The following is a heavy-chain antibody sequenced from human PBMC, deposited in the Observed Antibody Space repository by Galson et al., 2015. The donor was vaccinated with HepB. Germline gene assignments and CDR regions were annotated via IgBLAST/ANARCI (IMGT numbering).Heavy chain of an antibody. CDR3: ARDSNTYYDFWSGYSYYYGMDV. CDR1: GFTVSSNY. V-gene: IGHV3-53*01. J-gene: IGHJ6*02. D-gene: IGHD3-3*01. CDR2: IYSGGST. Sequence: SLRLSCAASGFTVSSNYMSWVRQAPGKGLEWVSVIYSGGSTYYADSVKGRFTISRDNSKNTLYLQMNSLRAGDTAVYYCARDSNTYYDFWSGYSYYYGMDVWGQGTTVTVSS.